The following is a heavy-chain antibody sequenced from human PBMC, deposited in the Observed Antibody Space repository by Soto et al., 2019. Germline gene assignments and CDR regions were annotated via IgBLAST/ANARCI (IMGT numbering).Heavy chain of an antibody. Sequence: QVQLVQSGAEVKKPGASVKVSCKASGYTFISYGISWVRQAPGQGLEWMGWINAFNGNTNYAQKLQGRVTMTRDTTTSTAYMELRSLRSDDTAVYYCARDPVAGTYFDYWGQGTLVTVSS. CDR2: INAFNGNT. CDR3: ARDPVAGTYFDY. D-gene: IGHD6-19*01. CDR1: GYTFISYG. V-gene: IGHV1-18*01. J-gene: IGHJ4*02.